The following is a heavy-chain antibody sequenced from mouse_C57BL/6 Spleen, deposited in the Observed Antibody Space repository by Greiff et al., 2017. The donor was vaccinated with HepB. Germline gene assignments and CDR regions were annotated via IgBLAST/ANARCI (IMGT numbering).Heavy chain of an antibody. CDR1: GYSITSGYD. Sequence: EVQLQQSGPGMVKPSQSLSLTCTVTGYSITSGYDWHWIRHFPGNKLEWMGYISYSGSTNYNPSLKSRISITHDTSKNHFFLKLNSVTTEDTATYYCARDTLNYGFDYWGQGTTLTVSS. V-gene: IGHV3-1*01. CDR2: ISYSGST. D-gene: IGHD1-1*01. CDR3: ARDTLNYGFDY. J-gene: IGHJ2*01.